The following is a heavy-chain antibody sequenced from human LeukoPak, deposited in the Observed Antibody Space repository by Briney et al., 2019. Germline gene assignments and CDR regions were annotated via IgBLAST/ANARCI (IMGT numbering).Heavy chain of an antibody. D-gene: IGHD2-21*02. Sequence: PSETLSLTCTVSGGSISSGGYYWSWVRQHPGKGLEWIGYIYYSGSTYYNPSLKSRVTISVDTSKNQFSLKLSSVTAADTAVYYCAMAVTNDYFDYWGKGTLVTVSS. J-gene: IGHJ4*02. V-gene: IGHV4-31*03. CDR2: IYYSGST. CDR1: GGSISSGGYY. CDR3: AMAVTNDYFDY.